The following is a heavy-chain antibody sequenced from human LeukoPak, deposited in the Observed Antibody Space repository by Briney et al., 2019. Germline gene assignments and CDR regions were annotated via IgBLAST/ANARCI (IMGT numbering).Heavy chain of an antibody. CDR3: VSFYETY. CDR1: GNYW. Sequence: GGSLGLSCAASGNYWMHWVRQAPGKGLVWVSHINSDGSWTSYADSVKGRFTISKDNAKNTVYLQMNNLRAEDTAVYYCVSFYETYWGRGTLVTVSS. CDR2: INSDGSWT. V-gene: IGHV3-74*01. J-gene: IGHJ4*02. D-gene: IGHD2-2*01.